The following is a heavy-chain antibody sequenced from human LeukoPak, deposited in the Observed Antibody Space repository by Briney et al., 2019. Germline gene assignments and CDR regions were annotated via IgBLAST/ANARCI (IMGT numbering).Heavy chain of an antibody. CDR1: GGSFSGYY. J-gene: IGHJ4*02. V-gene: IGHV4-34*01. D-gene: IGHD2-15*01. Sequence: SETLSLTCAVYGGSFSGYYWSWIRQPPGKGLEWIGVINHSGSTNYNPSLKSRVTISVDTSKNQFSLKLSSVTAADTAVYYCARKPSGYCSGGSCYSDEFFDYWGQGTLVTVSS. CDR2: INHSGST. CDR3: ARKPSGYCSGGSCYSDEFFDY.